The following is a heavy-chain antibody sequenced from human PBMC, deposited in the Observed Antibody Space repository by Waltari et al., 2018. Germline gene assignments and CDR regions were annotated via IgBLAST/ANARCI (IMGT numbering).Heavy chain of an antibody. J-gene: IGHJ2*01. Sequence: EVQLVESGGGLVQPGGSLRLSCAASGFNVNSYYMSWVRQAPGKGLEWVSFIYSGGTKYHADSVKGRFTISRDNSGITLSLQMNSLRAEDTAVYFCARAPDNSAYWYFDLWGRGTLVAVSS. D-gene: IGHD4-4*01. CDR3: ARAPDNSAYWYFDL. CDR2: IYSGGTK. V-gene: IGHV3-53*01. CDR1: GFNVNSYY.